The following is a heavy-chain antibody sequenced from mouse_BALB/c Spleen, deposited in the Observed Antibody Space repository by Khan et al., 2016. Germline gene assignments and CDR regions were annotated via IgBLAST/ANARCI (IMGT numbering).Heavy chain of an antibody. Sequence: VQLQQSGAELVRSGASVKLSCTASVFNIKDYYMHWVKQRPEQGLEWIGWIDPENGDTEYAPKFQGKATMTADTSSNAAYLQFSSLTSEDSAVYYCIAIYYGSDVYFDYWGLGTTLTVSS. D-gene: IGHD1-1*01. CDR2: IDPENGDT. V-gene: IGHV14-4*02. J-gene: IGHJ2*01. CDR3: IAIYYGSDVYFDY. CDR1: VFNIKDYY.